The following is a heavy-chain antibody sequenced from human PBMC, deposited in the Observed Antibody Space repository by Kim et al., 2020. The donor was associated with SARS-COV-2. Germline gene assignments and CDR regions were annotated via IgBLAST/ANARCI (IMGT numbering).Heavy chain of an antibody. CDR2: IIPIFGTA. Sequence: SVKVSCKASGGTFSSYAISWVRQAPGQGLEWMGGIIPIFGTANYAQKFQGRVTITADESTSTAYMELSSLRSEDTAVYYCARDGYSSSWRTSWGQGTLVTVSS. J-gene: IGHJ4*02. CDR3: ARDGYSSSWRTS. D-gene: IGHD6-13*01. V-gene: IGHV1-69*13. CDR1: GGTFSSYA.